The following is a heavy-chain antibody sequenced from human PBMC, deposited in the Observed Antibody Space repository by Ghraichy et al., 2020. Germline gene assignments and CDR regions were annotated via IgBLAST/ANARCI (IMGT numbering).Heavy chain of an antibody. V-gene: IGHV4-59*01. Sequence: SETLSLTCTVSGGSISSYYWSWIRQPPGKGLEWIGYIYYSGSTNYNPSLKSRVTISVDTSKNQFSLKLSSVTAADTAVCYCARNGGYYDSSGYLGVWGQGTMVTVSS. CDR2: IYYSGST. CDR1: GGSISSYY. J-gene: IGHJ3*01. D-gene: IGHD3-22*01. CDR3: ARNGGYYDSSGYLGV.